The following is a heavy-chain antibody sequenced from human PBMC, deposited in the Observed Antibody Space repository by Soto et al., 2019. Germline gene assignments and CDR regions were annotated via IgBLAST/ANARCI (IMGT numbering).Heavy chain of an antibody. CDR2: LSSDGSST. CDR3: ARGYNYAFDI. V-gene: IGHV3-74*01. Sequence: EVQLVESGGGLVQPGESLRLSCAASGFTVSSNWMHWVRQAPGKGLLWVSRLSSDGSSTNYADSVKGRFTISTDNAKNTLYLQMNSLRAEDTAVYFCARGYNYAFDIWGQGTMVTVSS. J-gene: IGHJ3*02. D-gene: IGHD5-18*01. CDR1: GFTVSSNW.